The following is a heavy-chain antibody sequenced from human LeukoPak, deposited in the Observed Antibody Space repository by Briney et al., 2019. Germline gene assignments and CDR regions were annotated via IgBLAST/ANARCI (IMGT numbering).Heavy chain of an antibody. Sequence: ASVKVSCKVSGYTLTELSMHWVRQAPGKGLEWMGGFDPEDGETIYAQKFQGRVTMTEDTSTDTAYMELSSPRSEDTAVYYCATAIDYGDSYDAFDIWGQGTMVTVSS. J-gene: IGHJ3*02. V-gene: IGHV1-24*01. CDR1: GYTLTELS. CDR2: FDPEDGET. CDR3: ATAIDYGDSYDAFDI. D-gene: IGHD4-17*01.